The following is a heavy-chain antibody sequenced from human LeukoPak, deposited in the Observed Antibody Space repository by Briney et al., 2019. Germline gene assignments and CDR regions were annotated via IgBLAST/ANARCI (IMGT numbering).Heavy chain of an antibody. Sequence: SETLSLTCTVSGGSISTYYWTWIRQPPGKGLEWIGYISYIGSTNYNPSLKSRVTISIDTSRNQFSLRLSSVTAADTAVYYCARDLVTVTKGFDIWGQGTMVSVSS. CDR1: GGSISTYY. J-gene: IGHJ3*02. V-gene: IGHV4-59*01. CDR3: ARDLVTVTKGFDI. D-gene: IGHD4-17*01. CDR2: ISYIGST.